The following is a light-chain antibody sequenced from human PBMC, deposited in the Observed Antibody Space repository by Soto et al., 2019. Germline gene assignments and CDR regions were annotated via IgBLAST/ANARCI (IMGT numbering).Light chain of an antibody. Sequence: EIVLTQSPGTLSLSPGERATLSCRASQSVTSSYLAWYQRKPGQAPRLLIFAASTRATGIPDRFSGSGSGTDFTLTISRLEPEDVAQYYCQQYGSTPPTCGQGTKVEIK. V-gene: IGKV3-20*01. CDR3: QQYGSTPPT. CDR2: AAS. J-gene: IGKJ2*01. CDR1: QSVTSSY.